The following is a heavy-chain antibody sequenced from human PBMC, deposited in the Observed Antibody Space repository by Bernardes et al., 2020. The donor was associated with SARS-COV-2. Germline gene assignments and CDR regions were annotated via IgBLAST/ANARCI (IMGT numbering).Heavy chain of an antibody. Sequence: GGSLRLSCAASGFTLSSYWMHWVRQALGKGLMWVARINSDGSNTRYADSVMGRFTISRDNAKNTLFLQMNSLRVEDTATYYCEVNYYYGMDVWGQGTTVTVSS. CDR1: GFTLSSYW. V-gene: IGHV3-74*01. J-gene: IGHJ6*02. CDR3: EVNYYYGMDV. CDR2: INSDGSNT. D-gene: IGHD3-10*01.